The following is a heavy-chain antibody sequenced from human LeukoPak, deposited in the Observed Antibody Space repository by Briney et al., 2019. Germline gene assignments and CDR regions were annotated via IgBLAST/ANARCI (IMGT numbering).Heavy chain of an antibody. J-gene: IGHJ4*02. D-gene: IGHD4-11*01. Sequence: PSETLSLTCAVSGYSISSSYYWGWIRQPPGKGLEWIGTIYHSGSTHYNPSLKSRVTLSVDTSKNQFSLKLRSVTAADTAVYYCASFPSNTVTHDYWGQGTLVTVSS. CDR2: IYHSGST. V-gene: IGHV4-38-2*01. CDR3: ASFPSNTVTHDY. CDR1: GYSISSSYY.